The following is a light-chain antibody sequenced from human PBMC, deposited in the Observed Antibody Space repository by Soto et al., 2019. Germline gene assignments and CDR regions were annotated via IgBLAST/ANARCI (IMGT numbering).Light chain of an antibody. CDR3: QQRSNWPPWT. J-gene: IGKJ1*01. V-gene: IGKV3-11*01. Sequence: EVVLTQSPATLSFSPGERATLSCRASQSVSSYLAWYQQKPGQAPRLLIYDASNRATGIPARFSGSGSGTDFTLTISSLEPEDFAVYYCQQRSNWPPWTFGQGTKVDNK. CDR1: QSVSSY. CDR2: DAS.